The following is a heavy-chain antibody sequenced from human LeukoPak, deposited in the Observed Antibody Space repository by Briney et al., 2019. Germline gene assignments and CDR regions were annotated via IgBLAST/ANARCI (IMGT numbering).Heavy chain of an antibody. CDR3: ARDRAPIAVAGTMVPFDY. CDR2: ISYDGSNK. D-gene: IGHD6-19*01. V-gene: IGHV3-30-3*01. Sequence: PGRSLRLSCAASGFTFSSYAMHWVRQAPGKGLEWVAVISYDGSNKYYADSVKGRFTISRDNSKNTLYLQMNSLRAEDTAVYYCARDRAPIAVAGTMVPFDYWGQGTLVTVSS. J-gene: IGHJ4*02. CDR1: GFTFSSYA.